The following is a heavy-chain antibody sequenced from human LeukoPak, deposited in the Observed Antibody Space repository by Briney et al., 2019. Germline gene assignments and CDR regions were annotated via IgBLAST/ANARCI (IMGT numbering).Heavy chain of an antibody. J-gene: IGHJ4*02. CDR3: ARGGYSGYDLSFDY. D-gene: IGHD5-12*01. V-gene: IGHV3-7*01. CDR1: GFTFSSYW. CDR2: IKQDGSEK. Sequence: PGGSLTLSCAASGFTFSSYWMSWVRQAPGEGLEWVANIKQDGSEKYYVDSVKGRFTISRDNAKNSLYLQMNSLRAEDTAVYYCARGGYSGYDLSFDYWGQGTLVTVFS.